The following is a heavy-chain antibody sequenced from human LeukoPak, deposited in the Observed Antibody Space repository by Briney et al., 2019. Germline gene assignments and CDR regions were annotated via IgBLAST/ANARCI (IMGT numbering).Heavy chain of an antibody. CDR3: ARDGYYDFWSGLVPYNWFDP. Sequence: ASVKVSCKASGYTFTSYGISWVRQAPGQGLEWMGWISAYNGNTNYAQKLQGRGTMTTDTSTSTAYMELRSLTSDDTAVYYCARDGYYDFWSGLVPYNWFDPWGQGTLVTVSS. CDR2: ISAYNGNT. V-gene: IGHV1-18*04. J-gene: IGHJ5*02. CDR1: GYTFTSYG. D-gene: IGHD3-3*01.